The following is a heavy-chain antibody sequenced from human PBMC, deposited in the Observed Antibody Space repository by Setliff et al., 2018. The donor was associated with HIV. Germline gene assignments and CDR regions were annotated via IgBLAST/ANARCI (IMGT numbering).Heavy chain of an antibody. J-gene: IGHJ4*02. CDR1: GFSFSNYG. Sequence: GGSLRLSCAASGFSFSNYGMHWVRQAPGKGLQWVAVIWYDGSNKYYADSVKGRFTISRDNSKNTLYLQMNSLRAENTAVYYCARGDNYYDSSGHPIGYWGQGTLVTVSS. V-gene: IGHV3-33*01. D-gene: IGHD3-22*01. CDR3: ARGDNYYDSSGHPIGY. CDR2: IWYDGSNK.